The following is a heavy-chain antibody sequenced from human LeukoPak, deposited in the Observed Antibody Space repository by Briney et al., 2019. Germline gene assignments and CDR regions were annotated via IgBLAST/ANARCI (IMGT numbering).Heavy chain of an antibody. CDR3: AREAVSGSFDS. J-gene: IGHJ4*02. V-gene: IGHV3-11*01. D-gene: IGHD1-26*01. Sequence: GGSLRLSCAASGFSFSNYYMTWIRQAPGKGLGWVAYISSRGSDKYYADSVKGRFVISRDNAKNSLSLQINSLRAEDTAVYYCAREAVSGSFDSWGQGTPVTVSS. CDR1: GFSFSNYY. CDR2: ISSRGSDK.